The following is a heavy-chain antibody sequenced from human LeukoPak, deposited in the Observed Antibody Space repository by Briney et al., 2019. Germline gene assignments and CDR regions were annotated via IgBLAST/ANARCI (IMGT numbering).Heavy chain of an antibody. D-gene: IGHD6-19*01. CDR3: AKEYTSGWYVVDY. CDR1: GFTFSDYY. CDR2: ISSSSSTI. Sequence: PGGSLRLSCAASGFTFSDYYMSWIRQAPGKGLEWVSYISSSSSTIYYADSVKGRFTISRDNAKNTLYLQMNSLRAEDTALYYCAKEYTSGWYVVDYWGQGTLVTVSS. J-gene: IGHJ4*02. V-gene: IGHV3-11*01.